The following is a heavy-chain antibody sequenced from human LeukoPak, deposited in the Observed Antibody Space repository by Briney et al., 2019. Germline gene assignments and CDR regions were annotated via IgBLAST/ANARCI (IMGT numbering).Heavy chain of an antibody. CDR2: IYYSGST. CDR1: GGSISSYY. V-gene: IGHV4-59*01. CDR3: ARDQGLGALDI. J-gene: IGHJ3*02. D-gene: IGHD3-16*01. Sequence: SETLSLTCTVSGGSISSYYWSWIRQPPGKGLEWIGYIYYSGSTNYNPSLKSRVTISVDTSKNQFSLKLSSVTAADTAVYYCARDQGLGALDIWGQGTMVTVSS.